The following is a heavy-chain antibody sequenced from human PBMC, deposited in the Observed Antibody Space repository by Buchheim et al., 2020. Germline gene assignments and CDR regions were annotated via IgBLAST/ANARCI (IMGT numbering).Heavy chain of an antibody. J-gene: IGHJ6*02. CDR3: ARDVVTEGPYCSGGSCYPDAYYYYGMDV. CDR2: IKQDGSEK. Sequence: EVQLVESGGGLVQPGGSLRLSCAASGFTFSSYWMSWVRQAPGKGLEWVANIKQDGSEKYYVDSVKGRFTISRDNAKNSLYLQMNSLRAEDTAVYYCARDVVTEGPYCSGGSCYPDAYYYYGMDVWGQGTT. D-gene: IGHD2-15*01. CDR1: GFTFSSYW. V-gene: IGHV3-7*01.